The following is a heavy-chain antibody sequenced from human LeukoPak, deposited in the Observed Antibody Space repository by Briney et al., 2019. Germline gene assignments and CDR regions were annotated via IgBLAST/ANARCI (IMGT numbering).Heavy chain of an antibody. CDR1: GGSISSYD. CDR2: TYTSGST. CDR3: ARVSSSWYQDWYFDL. V-gene: IGHV4-4*07. D-gene: IGHD6-13*01. J-gene: IGHJ2*01. Sequence: PSETLSLTCTVSGGSISSYDRSWIRQPAGKGLEWIGRTYTSGSTNYNPSLKSRVTMSVDMSKNQFSLKLSSMIAADTAVYYCARVSSSWYQDWYFDLWGRGTLVTVPS.